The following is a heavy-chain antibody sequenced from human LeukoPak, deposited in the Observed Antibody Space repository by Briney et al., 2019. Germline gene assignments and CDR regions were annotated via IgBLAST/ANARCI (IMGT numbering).Heavy chain of an antibody. D-gene: IGHD3-22*01. CDR3: AKESSYDSSGYYQSNWFDP. CDR1: GFTFSSYA. CDR2: ISGSGDST. V-gene: IGHV3-23*01. Sequence: GGSLRLSCAASGFTFSSYAMSWVRQAPGKGLEWVSAISGSGDSTYYADSVKGRFTISRDNSKNTLYLQMNSLRAEDTAVYYCAKESSYDSSGYYQSNWFDPWGQGTLVTVSS. J-gene: IGHJ5*02.